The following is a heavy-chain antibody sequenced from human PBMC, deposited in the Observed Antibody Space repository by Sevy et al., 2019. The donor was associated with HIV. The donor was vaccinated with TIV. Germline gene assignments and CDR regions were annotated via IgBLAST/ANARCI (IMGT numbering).Heavy chain of an antibody. CDR1: GGSISSYY. CDR3: ARHVSSRPRDGYNYFDY. CDR2: IYYSGST. Sequence: SETLSLTCTVSGGSISSYYWSWIRQPPGKGLEWIGHIYYSGSTNYNPSLKSRVTISIDTSKNQFSLKLSSMTAADTAVYYCARHVSSRPRDGYNYFDYWGQGTLVTVSS. D-gene: IGHD5-12*01. J-gene: IGHJ4*02. V-gene: IGHV4-59*08.